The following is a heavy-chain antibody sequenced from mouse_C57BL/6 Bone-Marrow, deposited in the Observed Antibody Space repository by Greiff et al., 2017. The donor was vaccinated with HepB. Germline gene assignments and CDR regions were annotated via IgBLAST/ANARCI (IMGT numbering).Heavy chain of an antibody. J-gene: IGHJ1*03. CDR3: AKGSRYWYFDV. D-gene: IGHD1-1*01. CDR2: IYPRSGNT. V-gene: IGHV1-81*01. CDR1: GYTFTSYG. Sequence: VQLVESGAELARPGASVKLSCKASGYTFTSYGISWVKQRTGQGLEWIGEIYPRSGNTYYNEKFKGKATLTADKSSSTAYMELRSLTSEDSAVYFCAKGSRYWYFDVWGTGTTVTVSS.